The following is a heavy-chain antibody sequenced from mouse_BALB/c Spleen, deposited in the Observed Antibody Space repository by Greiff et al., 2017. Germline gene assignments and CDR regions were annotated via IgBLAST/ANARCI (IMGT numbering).Heavy chain of an antibody. Sequence: EVKLMESGPGLVKPSQSLSLTCTVTGYSITSDYAWNWIRQFPGNKLEWRGYISYSGSTSYNPSLKSRISITRDTSKNQFFLQLNSVTTEDTANYYCARWGNYFAYWGQGTLVTVSA. J-gene: IGHJ3*01. CDR1: GYSITSDYA. D-gene: IGHD2-1*01. CDR2: ISYSGST. CDR3: ARWGNYFAY. V-gene: IGHV3-2*02.